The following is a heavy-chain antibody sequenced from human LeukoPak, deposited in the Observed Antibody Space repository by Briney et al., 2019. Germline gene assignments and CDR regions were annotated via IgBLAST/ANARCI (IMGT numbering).Heavy chain of an antibody. CDR2: IYSGGST. D-gene: IGHD3-22*01. CDR1: GFTFSSYA. Sequence: GGSLRLSCAASGFTFSSYAMSWVRQAPGKGLEWVSVIYSGGSTYYADSVRGRFTISRDNSKNTLYLQMNSLRAEDTAVYYCARHTGYDSSGMNWYFDLWGRGTLVTVSS. CDR3: ARHTGYDSSGMNWYFDL. V-gene: IGHV3-66*04. J-gene: IGHJ2*01.